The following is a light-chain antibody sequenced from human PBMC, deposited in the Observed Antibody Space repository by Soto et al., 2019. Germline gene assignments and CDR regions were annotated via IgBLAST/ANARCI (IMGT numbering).Light chain of an antibody. CDR2: TNN. Sequence: QSVLTQPPSASGTPGQRGSISCSGTTSNIGSNSVNWYQHLPGTAPKLLIYTNNQRPSGVPDRFSGSKSGASASLAISGLQSEDEADYYCAAWDDSLDDYVFGTGTKLTVL. CDR1: TSNIGSNS. V-gene: IGLV1-44*01. CDR3: AAWDDSLDDYV. J-gene: IGLJ1*01.